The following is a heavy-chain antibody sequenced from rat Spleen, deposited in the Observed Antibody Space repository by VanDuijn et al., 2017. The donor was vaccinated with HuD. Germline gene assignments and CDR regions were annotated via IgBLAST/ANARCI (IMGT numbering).Heavy chain of an antibody. D-gene: IGHD1-7*01. Sequence: EVQLQESGPGLVKPSQSLSLTCSVTDYSITSNYWDWIRKFPGDKLEWMGHINSVGITKYNPSLRSRISITRDTSRNQFFLQVNSVIIEDTATYYCARLHYGLDYWGQGVMVTVSS. V-gene: IGHV3-3*01. J-gene: IGHJ2*01. CDR2: INSVGIT. CDR3: ARLHYGLDY. CDR1: DYSITSNY.